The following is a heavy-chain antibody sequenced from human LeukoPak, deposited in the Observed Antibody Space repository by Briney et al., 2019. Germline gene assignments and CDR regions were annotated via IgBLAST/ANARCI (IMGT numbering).Heavy chain of an antibody. J-gene: IGHJ3*02. CDR2: ISSTSTYI. Sequence: AGGSLRLSCEASGFTFSSYSMNWVRQAPGKGLEWVSSISSTSTYIYYADSVKGRFAISRVNAKNSLYLQMNSLRAEDTAVYYCARDGGDIAFDIWGQGTVVTVSS. CDR3: ARDGGDIAFDI. CDR1: GFTFSSYS. V-gene: IGHV3-21*01. D-gene: IGHD3-10*01.